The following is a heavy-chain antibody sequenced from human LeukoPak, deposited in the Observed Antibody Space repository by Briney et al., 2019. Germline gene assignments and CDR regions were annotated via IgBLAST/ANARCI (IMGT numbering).Heavy chain of an antibody. J-gene: IGHJ4*02. CDR2: INAGNGNT. CDR3: ARSYSSGCFDY. V-gene: IGHV1-3*01. Sequence: ASVTVSFKASGCTFTNYAMHWVRQAPGQRLEWMGWINAGNGNTKYSQKFQGRVTITRDTSASTAYMELSSLRSEDTAVYYCARSYSSGCFDYWGQGTLVTVSS. CDR1: GCTFTNYA. D-gene: IGHD6-19*01.